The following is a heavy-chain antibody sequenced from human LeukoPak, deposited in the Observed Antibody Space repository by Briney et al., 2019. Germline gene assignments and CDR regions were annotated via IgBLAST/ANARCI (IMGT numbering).Heavy chain of an antibody. Sequence: SETLSLTCTVSGYSISSGYYWGWIRQPPGKGLEWIGSIFRSGTTYYNPSLRSRVTISVDTSKNQFSLKLSSVTAADTAVYYCARDSRNYYDSSGRYYFDYWGQGTLVTVSS. J-gene: IGHJ4*02. CDR1: GYSISSGYY. D-gene: IGHD3-22*01. V-gene: IGHV4-38-2*02. CDR2: IFRSGTT. CDR3: ARDSRNYYDSSGRYYFDY.